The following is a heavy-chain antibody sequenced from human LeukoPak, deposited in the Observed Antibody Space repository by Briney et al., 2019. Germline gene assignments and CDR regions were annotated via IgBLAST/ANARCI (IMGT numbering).Heavy chain of an antibody. D-gene: IGHD1-7*01. J-gene: IGHJ4*02. V-gene: IGHV3-48*03. CDR3: ATITGTMSFDY. CDR2: ISSSGSTI. CDR1: GFTFTSYE. Sequence: QPGGSLRLSCAASGFTFTSYEMNWVRQAPGKGLQWVSYISSSGSTIYYADSVKGRFTISRGNAKNSLFLQMNSLRVEDTAVYYCATITGTMSFDYWRQGTLVTVSS.